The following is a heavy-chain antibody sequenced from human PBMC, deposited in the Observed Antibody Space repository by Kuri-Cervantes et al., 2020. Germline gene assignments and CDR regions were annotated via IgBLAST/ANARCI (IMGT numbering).Heavy chain of an antibody. D-gene: IGHD2-2*01. J-gene: IGHJ4*02. CDR3: ARDPRSCSSTSCYQDN. V-gene: IGHV3-21*01. CDR2: ISPSTTYI. Sequence: GESLKISCAASGFTFSRDTMNWVRQAPGKGLEWVSSISPSTTYIYYADSVRGRFTISRDNAKNSLYLQMNSLRAEDTAVYYCARDPRSCSSTSCYQDNWGQGTLVTVSS. CDR1: GFTFSRDT.